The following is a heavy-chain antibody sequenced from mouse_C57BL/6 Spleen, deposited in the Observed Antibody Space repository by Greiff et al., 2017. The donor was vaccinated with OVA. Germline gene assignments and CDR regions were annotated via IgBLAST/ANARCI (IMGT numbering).Heavy chain of an antibody. CDR2: IDPETGGT. Sequence: VQLQQSGAELVRPGASVTLSCKASGYTFTDYEMHWVQQTPVHGLEWIGAIDPETGGTAYNQKFKGQAILTADKSSSTAYMELRSLTSEDSAVYYCTRRFSYYYGSSYYAMDYWGQGTSVTVSS. CDR1: GYTFTDYE. V-gene: IGHV1-15*01. J-gene: IGHJ4*01. D-gene: IGHD1-1*01. CDR3: TRRFSYYYGSSYYAMDY.